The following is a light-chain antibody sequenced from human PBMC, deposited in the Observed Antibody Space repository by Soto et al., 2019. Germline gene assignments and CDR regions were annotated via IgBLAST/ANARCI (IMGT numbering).Light chain of an antibody. Sequence: QSVLAQPASVSGSPGQSITISCTGTSSDIGAYDSVSWYQQHPHKAPRLIIYKGTQRPSGVSNRFSGSKSGNTASLTISGLQAEDEADYYCSSYTSSSTLYVFGTGTKVTVL. CDR3: SSYTSSSTLYV. V-gene: IGLV2-14*02. CDR1: SSDIGAYDS. CDR2: KGT. J-gene: IGLJ1*01.